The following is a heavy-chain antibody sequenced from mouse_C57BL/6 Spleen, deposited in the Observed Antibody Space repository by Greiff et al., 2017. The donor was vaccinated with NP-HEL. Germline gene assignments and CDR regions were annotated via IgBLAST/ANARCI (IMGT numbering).Heavy chain of an antibody. CDR2: IYPGSGNT. CDR1: GYSFTSYY. D-gene: IGHD1-1*01. CDR3: ARHSTVVDPWFAY. Sequence: VQLQQSGPELVKPGASVKISCKASGYSFTSYYIHWVKQRPGQGLEWIGWIYPGSGNTKYNEKFKGKATLTADTSSSTAYMQLSSLTSEDSAVYYCARHSTVVDPWFAYWGQGTLVTVSA. V-gene: IGHV1-66*01. J-gene: IGHJ3*01.